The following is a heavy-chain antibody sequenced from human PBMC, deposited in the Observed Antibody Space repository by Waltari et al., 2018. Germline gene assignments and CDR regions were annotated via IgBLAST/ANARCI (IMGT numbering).Heavy chain of an antibody. CDR1: GGSISSSTYY. V-gene: IGHV4-39*01. J-gene: IGHJ5*02. CDR3: ARHALYDILTGLFDP. CDR2: VYYRGST. D-gene: IGHD3-9*01. Sequence: QRQLQESGPGLVKPSETLSLTCTVSGGSISSSTYYWAWIRQSPGKGLEWIGSVYYRGSTYYNPSLKSRLTVSVDTSENQFSLKLTSVTAADTAVYYCARHALYDILTGLFDPWGQGTLVTVSS.